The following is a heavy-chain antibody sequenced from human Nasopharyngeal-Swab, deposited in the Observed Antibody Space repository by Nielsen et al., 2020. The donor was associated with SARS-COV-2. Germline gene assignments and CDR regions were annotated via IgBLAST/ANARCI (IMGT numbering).Heavy chain of an antibody. D-gene: IGHD3-22*01. V-gene: IGHV4-31*03. CDR2: IYYSGST. J-gene: IGHJ4*02. CDR1: GGSISSGGYY. CDR3: ARVDDSSGYVGY. Sequence: SETLSLTCTVSGGSISSGGYYWSWIRQHPGKGLEWIGYIYYSGSTYYNPSLKSRVTISVDTSKNQFSLKLSSVTAADTAVYYCARVDDSSGYVGYWGQGTLVTVSS.